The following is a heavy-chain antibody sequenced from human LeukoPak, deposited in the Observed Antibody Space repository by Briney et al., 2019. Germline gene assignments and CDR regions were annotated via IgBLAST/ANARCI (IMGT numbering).Heavy chain of an antibody. CDR1: GLTFGDYA. Sequence: GGSLRLSCTASGLTFGDYAMSWVRQAPGKGLEWVGFIRSKANGGTTEYAASVKGRFSISRDDSKSIAYLQMNSLKTEDASVYYCTRGRVATIAGADYWGQGTLVTVSS. CDR2: IRSKANGGTT. D-gene: IGHD5-24*01. J-gene: IGHJ4*02. CDR3: TRGRVATIAGADY. V-gene: IGHV3-49*04.